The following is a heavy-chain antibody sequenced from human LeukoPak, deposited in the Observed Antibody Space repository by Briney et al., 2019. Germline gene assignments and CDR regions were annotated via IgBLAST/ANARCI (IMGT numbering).Heavy chain of an antibody. CDR1: GYTFTGYY. J-gene: IGHJ5*02. V-gene: IGHV1-2*02. CDR2: INPNSGGT. D-gene: IGHD6-13*01. Sequence: AASVKVSCKASGYTFTGYYMHWVRQAPGQGLEWMGWINPNSGGTNYAQKFQGRVTMTRDTSISTTYMELSRLRSDDTAVYYCARLGSYSSSSGPWGQGTLVTVSS. CDR3: ARLGSYSSSSGP.